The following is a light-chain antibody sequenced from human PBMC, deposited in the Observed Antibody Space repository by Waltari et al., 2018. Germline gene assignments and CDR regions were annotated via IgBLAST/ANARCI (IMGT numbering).Light chain of an antibody. V-gene: IGKV3-11*01. Sequence: EIVLTQSPATLSLSPGERATRSYRASQSFSSDLAWYKQKPGQAPRLLIYDSYNRATGIPARFSGSGSGTDFTLTISSLEPEDFAVYYCQQRSNWPTFGGGTKVEIK. CDR1: QSFSSD. CDR3: QQRSNWPT. J-gene: IGKJ4*01. CDR2: DSY.